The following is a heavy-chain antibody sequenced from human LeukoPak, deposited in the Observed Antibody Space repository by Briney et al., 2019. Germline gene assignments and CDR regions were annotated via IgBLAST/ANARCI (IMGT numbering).Heavy chain of an antibody. CDR3: ARDPDADY. Sequence: SVKVSCKASGYTFISYGISWVRQAPGQGLEWMGGIIPIFGTANYAQKFQGRVTITADESTSTAYMELSSLRSEDTAVYYCARDPDADYWGQGTLVTVSS. J-gene: IGHJ4*02. CDR1: GYTFISYG. V-gene: IGHV1-69*13. CDR2: IIPIFGTA.